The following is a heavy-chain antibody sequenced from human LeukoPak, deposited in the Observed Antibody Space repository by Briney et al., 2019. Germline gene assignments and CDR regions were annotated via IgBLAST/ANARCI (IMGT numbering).Heavy chain of an antibody. CDR1: GFSFSNYW. V-gene: IGHV3-7*01. Sequence: GGSLRLSCAASGFSFSNYWMNWVRQAPGKGLEWVANINQDGSEEYYVDSVRGRFTISRDNAKTSLYLQINSLRAEDTAVYYCARAAKRRRGWGADYYFDYWGQGTLVTVSS. CDR2: INQDGSEE. J-gene: IGHJ4*02. D-gene: IGHD3-16*01. CDR3: ARAAKRRRGWGADYYFDY.